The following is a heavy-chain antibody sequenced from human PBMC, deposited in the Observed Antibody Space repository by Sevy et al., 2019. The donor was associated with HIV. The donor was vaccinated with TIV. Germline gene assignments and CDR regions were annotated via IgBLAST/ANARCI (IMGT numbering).Heavy chain of an antibody. CDR1: GFTFSSYE. Sequence: GGSLRLSCAASGFTFSSYEMNWVRQAPGKGLEWVLYISSSGSTIYYADSVKGRFTISRDNAKNSLYLQMNSLRAEDTAVYYCARDGVAAAGIFDYWGQGTLVTVSS. CDR3: ARDGVAAAGIFDY. V-gene: IGHV3-48*03. D-gene: IGHD6-13*01. CDR2: ISSSGSTI. J-gene: IGHJ4*02.